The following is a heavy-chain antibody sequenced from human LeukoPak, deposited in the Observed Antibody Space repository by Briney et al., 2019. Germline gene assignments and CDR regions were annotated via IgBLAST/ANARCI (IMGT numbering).Heavy chain of an antibody. CDR1: GGTFSSYA. V-gene: IGHV1-69*13. CDR3: ARVTQYYYDSSGYYYDY. Sequence: SVKVSCKASGGTFSSYAISWVRQAPGQGLEWMGGIIPIFGTANYAQKFQGRVTITADESTSTAYMELSSLRSEDTAVYYCARVTQYYYDSSGYYYDYWGQGTLVTVSS. D-gene: IGHD3-22*01. J-gene: IGHJ4*02. CDR2: IIPIFGTA.